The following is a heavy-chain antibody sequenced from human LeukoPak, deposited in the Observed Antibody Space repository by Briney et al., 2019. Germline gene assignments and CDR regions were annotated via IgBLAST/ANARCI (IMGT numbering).Heavy chain of an antibody. D-gene: IGHD5-18*01. Sequence: PGGSLRLSCAASGFTVSSNYMGWVRQAPGKGLEWVSVIYSGGSTYYADSVKGRFTISRDNSKNTLYLQMNSLRAEDTAVYYCARDRVDTAMDYYYYYGMDVWGQGTTVTVSS. CDR1: GFTVSSNY. CDR3: ARDRVDTAMDYYYYYGMDV. CDR2: IYSGGST. J-gene: IGHJ6*02. V-gene: IGHV3-53*01.